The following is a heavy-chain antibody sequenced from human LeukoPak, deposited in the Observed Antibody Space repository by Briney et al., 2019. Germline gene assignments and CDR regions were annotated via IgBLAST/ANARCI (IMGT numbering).Heavy chain of an antibody. CDR1: GGSISSSSYY. V-gene: IGHV4-39*01. D-gene: IGHD6-13*01. CDR2: IYYSGST. J-gene: IGHJ5*02. Sequence: SETLSLTCSVSGGSISSSSYYWGWIRQPPGKGLEWIGGIYYSGSTYYSPSLKSRLTISVDTSKNQFSLRLSSVTAADTAVYYCAKTRGIAGAGNGWFDPWGQGTLVTVSS. CDR3: AKTRGIAGAGNGWFDP.